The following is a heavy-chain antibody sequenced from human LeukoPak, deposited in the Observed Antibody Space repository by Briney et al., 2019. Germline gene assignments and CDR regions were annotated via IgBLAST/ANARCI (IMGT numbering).Heavy chain of an antibody. Sequence: PSETLSLTCTVSGGSISSYYWNWIRQPPGEGLEWIAYISDSGGSDYNPSLRGRVTISLDTSKNQFSLKLTTVSVACTAVYYRARVPAAGKGPDYWGQGTLVTVSS. V-gene: IGHV4-59*01. J-gene: IGHJ4*02. D-gene: IGHD6-13*01. CDR3: ARVPAAGKGPDY. CDR1: GGSISSYY. CDR2: ISDSGGS.